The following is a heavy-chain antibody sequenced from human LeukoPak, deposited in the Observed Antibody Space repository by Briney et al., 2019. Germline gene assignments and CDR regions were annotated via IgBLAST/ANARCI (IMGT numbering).Heavy chain of an antibody. Sequence: GASVKVSCKASGGTLSSYAISWVRQAPGQGLEWTGEIIPIFGTANYAQKFQGRVTITTDESTSTAYMELSSLRSEDTAVYYCARGAGTTTGVNDYWGQGTLVTVSS. CDR3: ARGAGTTTGVNDY. CDR2: IIPIFGTA. D-gene: IGHD1-7*01. J-gene: IGHJ4*02. CDR1: GGTLSSYA. V-gene: IGHV1-69*05.